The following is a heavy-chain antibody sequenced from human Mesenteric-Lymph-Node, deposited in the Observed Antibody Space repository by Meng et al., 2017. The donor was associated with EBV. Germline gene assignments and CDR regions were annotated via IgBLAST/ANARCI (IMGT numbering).Heavy chain of an antibody. Sequence: QVQLQQSGPGLVKLSXTLSLPCAIPGDSVSSNSAAWNWIRQSPSRGLEWLGRTYYRSKWYNDYAVSVKSRITINPDTSKNQFSLQLNSVTPEDTAVYYCARGIVATTRNWFDPWGQGTLVTVSS. D-gene: IGHD5-12*01. V-gene: IGHV6-1*01. J-gene: IGHJ5*02. CDR1: GDSVSSNSAA. CDR3: ARGIVATTRNWFDP. CDR2: TYYRSKWYN.